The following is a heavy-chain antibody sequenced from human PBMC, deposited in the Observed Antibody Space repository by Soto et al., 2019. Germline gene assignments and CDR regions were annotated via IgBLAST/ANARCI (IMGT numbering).Heavy chain of an antibody. J-gene: IGHJ5*02. V-gene: IGHV4-59*01. Sequence: PSLTLSLTGTPSPGSISSYYYSWIRHPPGKGLEWIGYIYYSGSTNYNPSLKSRVTISVDTSKNQFSLKLSSVTAADTAVYYCARGSIAAAGNNWFDPWGQGTRVTVS. CDR3: ARGSIAAAGNNWFDP. CDR2: IYYSGST. D-gene: IGHD6-13*01. CDR1: PGSISSYY.